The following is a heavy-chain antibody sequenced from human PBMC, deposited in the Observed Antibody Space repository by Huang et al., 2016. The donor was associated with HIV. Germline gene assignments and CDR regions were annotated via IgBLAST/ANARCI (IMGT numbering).Heavy chain of an antibody. CDR2: ISAYNGNT. Sequence: QVQLVQSGAEVKKPGASVKVSCKAFGYTFTTYGISWVRQAPGQGLEWMGWISAYNGNTNDAQNRQGRVTMTTDTSTSTADMELRSLGSDDTAVYYCARGDDFWSGYYHWGQGTLVTVSS. D-gene: IGHD3-3*01. V-gene: IGHV1-18*04. J-gene: IGHJ5*02. CDR1: GYTFTTYG. CDR3: ARGDDFWSGYYH.